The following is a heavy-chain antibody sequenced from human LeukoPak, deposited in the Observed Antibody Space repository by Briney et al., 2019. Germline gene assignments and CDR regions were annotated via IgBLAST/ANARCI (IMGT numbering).Heavy chain of an antibody. CDR1: GFTFSSYA. CDR3: ARNLDRDSSGYYYSPDAFDI. CDR2: INWNGGST. Sequence: PGGSLRLSCAASGFTFSSYAMHWVRQAPGKGLEWVSGINWNGGSTGYADSVKGRFTISRDNAKNSLYLQMNSLRAEDTALYCCARNLDRDSSGYYYSPDAFDIWGQGTMVTVSS. D-gene: IGHD3-22*01. J-gene: IGHJ3*02. V-gene: IGHV3-20*04.